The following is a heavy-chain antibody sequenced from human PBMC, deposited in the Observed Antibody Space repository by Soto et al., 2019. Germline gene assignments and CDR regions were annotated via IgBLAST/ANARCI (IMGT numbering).Heavy chain of an antibody. V-gene: IGHV4-39*01. Sequence: PSETLSRTCTVSGGSISSSSYYGGWIGQPPGKGLEWIGSIYYSGSTYYNPSLKSRVTISVDTSKNQFSLKLSSVTAADTAVYYCARQRYSRVPAAMWHYYYGMDVWGQGTTVT. CDR2: IYYSGST. J-gene: IGHJ6*02. D-gene: IGHD2-2*01. CDR1: GGSISSSSYY. CDR3: ARQRYSRVPAAMWHYYYGMDV.